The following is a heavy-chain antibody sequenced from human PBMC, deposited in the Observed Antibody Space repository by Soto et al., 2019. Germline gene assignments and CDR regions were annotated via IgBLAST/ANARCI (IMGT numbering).Heavy chain of an antibody. D-gene: IGHD3-22*01. J-gene: IGHJ5*02. CDR3: ARRDRSGFSYWLDT. CDR2: ISDSGST. CDR1: GGSISDGYY. Sequence: QVQLQESGPGLVKPSQTLSLTCTVSGGSISDGYYWSWIRQHPGKGLEWIWSISDSGSTSYNPSLTSRLTISVDTSKNQFSLNLRSVTAADTAVYYCARRDRSGFSYWLDTWGQGTLVTVSS. V-gene: IGHV4-31*03.